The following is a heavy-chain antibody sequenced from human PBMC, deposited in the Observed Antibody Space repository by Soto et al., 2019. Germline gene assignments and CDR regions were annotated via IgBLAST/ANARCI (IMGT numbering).Heavy chain of an antibody. CDR2: INAGNGNT. Sequence: GAPETVSCKASGYTFTSYGISWARQAPGQRLAWMGWINAGNGNTNYPQKFQGRVTITRDTSASTAYIELSSLRSEDTAVYYCARGPHDYGDRRSYYYYYMDVSGKGTTVTVSS. D-gene: IGHD4-17*01. CDR1: GYTFTSYG. V-gene: IGHV1-18*01. J-gene: IGHJ6*03. CDR3: ARGPHDYGDRRSYYYYYMDV.